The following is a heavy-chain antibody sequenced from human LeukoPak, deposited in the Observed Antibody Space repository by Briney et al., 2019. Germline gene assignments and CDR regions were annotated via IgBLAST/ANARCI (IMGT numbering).Heavy chain of an antibody. CDR2: IRYDGSNK. Sequence: GGSLRLSCAASGFTFSSYGMHWVRQAPGKGLEWVAFIRYDGSNKYYADSVKGRFTISRDNSKNTLYLQMNSLRAEDTAVYYCATTGPMWAAAGIGVCDYWGQGTLVTVSS. J-gene: IGHJ4*02. CDR3: ATTGPMWAAAGIGVCDY. D-gene: IGHD6-13*01. CDR1: GFTFSSYG. V-gene: IGHV3-30*02.